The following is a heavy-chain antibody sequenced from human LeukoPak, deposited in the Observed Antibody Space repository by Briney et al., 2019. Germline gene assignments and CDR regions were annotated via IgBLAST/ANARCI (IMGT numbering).Heavy chain of an antibody. CDR3: ARDRKWLLPSGRRPTSFDI. Sequence: ASVKVSCKASGYTFTSYAMNWVRQAPGQGLEWMGWINTNTGNPTYAQGFTGRFVFSLDTSVSTAYLQISSLKAEDTAVYYCARDRKWLLPSGRRPTSFDIWGQGTMVTVSS. D-gene: IGHD3-22*01. V-gene: IGHV7-4-1*02. CDR2: INTNTGNP. CDR1: GYTFTSYA. J-gene: IGHJ3*02.